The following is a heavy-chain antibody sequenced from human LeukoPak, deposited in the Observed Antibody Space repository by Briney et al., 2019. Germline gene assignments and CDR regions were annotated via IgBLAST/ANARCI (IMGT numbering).Heavy chain of an antibody. D-gene: IGHD3-10*01. Sequence: PSETLSLTCTVSGGSISSTSYYWDWIRQPPGKGLEWIGSIYYSGSTYYNPSLKSRVTISVDTSKNQFSLKLSSVTAADTAVYYCARGLGVGAPRFDYWGQGTLVTVSS. CDR1: GGSISSTSYY. CDR2: IYYSGST. V-gene: IGHV4-39*07. CDR3: ARGLGVGAPRFDY. J-gene: IGHJ4*02.